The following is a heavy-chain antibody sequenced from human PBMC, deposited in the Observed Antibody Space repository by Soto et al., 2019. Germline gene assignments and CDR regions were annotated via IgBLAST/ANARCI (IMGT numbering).Heavy chain of an antibody. Sequence: SETLSLTCTVSGGSISSSNYYWGWIRQPPGKGLEWIGSIYYSGSTYYNPSLKSRVTISVDTSKNQFSLKLSSVTAADTAVYYCATQEVGGSYVYXFDPWGQGTLVTVSS. CDR1: GGSISSSNYY. D-gene: IGHD1-26*01. CDR2: IYYSGST. CDR3: ATQEVGGSYVYXFDP. J-gene: IGHJ5*02. V-gene: IGHV4-39*01.